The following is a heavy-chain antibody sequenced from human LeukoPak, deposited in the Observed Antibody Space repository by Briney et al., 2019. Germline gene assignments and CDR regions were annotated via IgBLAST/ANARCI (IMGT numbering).Heavy chain of an antibody. Sequence: GASLKISCKDSGYSFTSYWISWVRQMPGKGLEWMGRIDPSDSYTNYSPSFQGHVTISADKSISTAYLQWSSLKASDTAMYYCARHRCCDYGLDAFDNWGQGTMVTVSS. V-gene: IGHV5-10-1*01. J-gene: IGHJ3*02. CDR2: IDPSDSYT. CDR1: GYSFTSYW. CDR3: ARHRCCDYGLDAFDN. D-gene: IGHD4-17*01.